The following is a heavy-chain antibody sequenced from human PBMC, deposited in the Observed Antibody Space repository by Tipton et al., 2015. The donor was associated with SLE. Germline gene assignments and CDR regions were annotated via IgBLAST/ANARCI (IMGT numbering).Heavy chain of an antibody. Sequence: QLVQSGGGLIQPGGSLRLSCAASGFTVSSNYMSWVRQAPGKGLEWVSVIYSGGSTYYADSVKGRFTISRGNSKNTLYLQMNSLRAEDTAVYYCARDRRYCSGGSCYSGFDPWGQGTLVTVSS. CDR2: IYSGGST. CDR3: ARDRRYCSGGSCYSGFDP. V-gene: IGHV3-53*01. D-gene: IGHD2-15*01. CDR1: GFTVSSNY. J-gene: IGHJ5*02.